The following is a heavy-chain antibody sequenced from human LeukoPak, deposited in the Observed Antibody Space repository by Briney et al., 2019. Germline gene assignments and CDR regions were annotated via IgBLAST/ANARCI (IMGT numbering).Heavy chain of an antibody. V-gene: IGHV3-33*01. J-gene: IGHJ4*02. D-gene: IGHD3-10*01. CDR1: GFTFSSYG. CDR3: ARDLLLWFGELSSAIDY. CDR2: IWYDGSNK. Sequence: PGGSLRLSCAASGFTFSSYGMHWVRQAPGKGLEWVAVIWYDGSNKYHADSVKGRFTISRDNSKNTLYLQMNSLRVEDTAVYYCARDLLLWFGELSSAIDYWGQGTLVTVSS.